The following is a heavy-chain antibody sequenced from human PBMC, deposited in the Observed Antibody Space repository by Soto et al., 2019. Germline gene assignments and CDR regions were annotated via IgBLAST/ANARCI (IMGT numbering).Heavy chain of an antibody. V-gene: IGHV3-23*01. CDR1: GFTFSSYA. CDR3: AKGEYYYDSSGYYADYYYYGMDV. D-gene: IGHD3-22*01. CDR2: ISGSGGST. Sequence: GGSLRLSCAASGFTFSSYAMSWVRQAPGKGLEWVSAISGSGGSTYYADSVKGRFTISRDNSKNTLYLQMNSLRAEDTAVYYCAKGEYYYDSSGYYADYYYYGMDVWGQGTTVTVSS. J-gene: IGHJ6*02.